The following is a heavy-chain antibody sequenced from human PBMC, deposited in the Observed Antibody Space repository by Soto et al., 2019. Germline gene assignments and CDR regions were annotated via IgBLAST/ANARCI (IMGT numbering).Heavy chain of an antibody. CDR1: GFTFSSYS. V-gene: IGHV3-48*01. D-gene: IGHD4-4*01. CDR3: ARDFNPTTVTTTWFDP. Sequence: GGSLRLSCAASGFTFSSYSMNWVRQAPGKGLEWVSYISSSSSTIYYADSVKGRFTISRDNAKNSLYLQMNSLRAEDTAVYYFARDFNPTTVTTTWFDPWGQGTLVTVSS. CDR2: ISSSSSTI. J-gene: IGHJ5*02.